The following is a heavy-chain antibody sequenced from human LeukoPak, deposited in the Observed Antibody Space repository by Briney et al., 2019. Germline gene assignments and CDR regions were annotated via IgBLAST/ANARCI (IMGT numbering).Heavy chain of an antibody. D-gene: IGHD2-2*01. J-gene: IGHJ5*02. CDR3: ARARGCSSTSCLNWFDP. CDR1: SGSISTSNYY. CDR2: IFYSGST. Sequence: SETLSLTCTVSSGSISTSNYYWGWVRQPPGKALEWIGNIFYSGSTYYSPSLKSRVTISLDTSRNQFSLKLSSVTAADTAVYYCARARGCSSTSCLNWFDPWGQGTLVTVSS. V-gene: IGHV4-39*07.